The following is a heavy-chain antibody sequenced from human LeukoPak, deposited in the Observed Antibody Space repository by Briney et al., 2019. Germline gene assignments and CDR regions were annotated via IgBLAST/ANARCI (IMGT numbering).Heavy chain of an antibody. CDR3: ARHGSGYNYGPFDS. Sequence: SETLSLTCTVPGGSISSYYWSWIRQPPGKGLEWIGHIYYSGSTNYNPSLKSRVTISVDTSKNQFSLKLSSVTAADTAVYYCARHGSGYNYGPFDSWGQGTLVTVSS. CDR1: GGSISSYY. CDR2: IYYSGST. V-gene: IGHV4-59*08. D-gene: IGHD5-18*01. J-gene: IGHJ4*02.